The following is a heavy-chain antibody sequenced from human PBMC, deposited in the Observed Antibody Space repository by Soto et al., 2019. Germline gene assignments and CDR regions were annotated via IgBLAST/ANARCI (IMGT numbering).Heavy chain of an antibody. CDR3: AREQGAVPLYGMDV. Sequence: AAVKVSCKASGYTFTSYDINWVRQATGQGLEWMGWMNPNSGNTGYAQKFQGRVTMTRNTSISTAYMELSSLRSEDTAVYYCAREQGAVPLYGMDVWGQGTTVTVSS. D-gene: IGHD1-26*01. J-gene: IGHJ6*02. CDR1: GYTFTSYD. CDR2: MNPNSGNT. V-gene: IGHV1-8*01.